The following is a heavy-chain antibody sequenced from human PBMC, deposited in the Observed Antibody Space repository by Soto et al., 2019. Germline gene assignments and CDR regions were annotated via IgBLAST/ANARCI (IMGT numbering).Heavy chain of an antibody. CDR2: INQDGSEK. V-gene: IGHV3-7*01. Sequence: EVQLVESGGGLVQPGGSLRLSCAASGFTFSSYWMSWVRQAPEKGLEWVANINQDGSEKYYVDSVKGRFTISRDNAKKSLSLQMNSPRVEDTAVYFCVRSPPHTDSPTYWGQGTLVTVSS. CDR1: GFTFSSYW. J-gene: IGHJ4*02. D-gene: IGHD5-18*01. CDR3: VRSPPHTDSPTY.